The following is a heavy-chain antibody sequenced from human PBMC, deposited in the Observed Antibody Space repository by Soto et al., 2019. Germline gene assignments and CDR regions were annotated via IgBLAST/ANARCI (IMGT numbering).Heavy chain of an antibody. CDR1: GLTFSSYA. CDR3: AREIERLFDY. J-gene: IGHJ4*02. CDR2: ISYDGRNK. D-gene: IGHD1-1*01. Sequence: QVQLVESGGGVVQPGRSLRLSCVVSGLTFSSYAMHWVRQAPGKGLEWVAVISYDGRNKYYADSVKGRFTISRDNSENTLYLQMNSLRAEDTAVYYCAREIERLFDYWGQGTLVTVSS. V-gene: IGHV3-30*04.